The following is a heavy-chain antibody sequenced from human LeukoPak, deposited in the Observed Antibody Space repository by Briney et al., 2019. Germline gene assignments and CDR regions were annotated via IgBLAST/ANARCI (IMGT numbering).Heavy chain of an antibody. CDR3: ARDLDGSPDY. V-gene: IGHV1-18*01. D-gene: IGHD3-10*01. Sequence: ASVKVSCKASGDTFTSSGISWVRQAPGQGLEWMGWISAYKGNTNYAQKLQGRVTMTTDTSTSTAYMELRSLRSDDTAVYYCARDLDGSPDYWGQGTLVTVSS. CDR2: ISAYKGNT. CDR1: GDTFTSSG. J-gene: IGHJ4*02.